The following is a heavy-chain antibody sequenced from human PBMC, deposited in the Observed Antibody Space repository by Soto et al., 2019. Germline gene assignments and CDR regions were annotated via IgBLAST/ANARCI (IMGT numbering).Heavy chain of an antibody. Sequence: ASVKVSCKASGYTFTSYGISWVRQAPGQGLEWMGWISAYNGNTNYAQKLQGRVTMTTDTSTSTAYMELRSLRSDDTAVYYCARENYDILTGPTQYFQHWGQGTLVTVSS. CDR3: ARENYDILTGPTQYFQH. CDR1: GYTFTSYG. J-gene: IGHJ1*01. D-gene: IGHD3-9*01. V-gene: IGHV1-18*04. CDR2: ISAYNGNT.